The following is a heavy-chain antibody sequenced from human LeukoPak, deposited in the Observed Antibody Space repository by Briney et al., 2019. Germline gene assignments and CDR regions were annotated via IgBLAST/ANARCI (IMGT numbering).Heavy chain of an antibody. CDR3: TRGGRGYSYGY. CDR2: IRSKAYGGTT. Sequence: PGGSLRLSCAASGFIVGNNYMRWVRQAPGKGLEWVGFIRSKAYGGTTEYAASVEGRFTISRDDSKSIAYLQMNSLKTEDTAVYYCTRGGRGYSYGYWGQGTLVTASS. J-gene: IGHJ4*02. CDR1: GFIVGNNY. V-gene: IGHV3-49*04. D-gene: IGHD5-18*01.